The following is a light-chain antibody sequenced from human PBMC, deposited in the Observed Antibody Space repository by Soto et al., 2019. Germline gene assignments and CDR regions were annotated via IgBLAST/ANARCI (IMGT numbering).Light chain of an antibody. Sequence: DIQMTQSPSTLSASVGDRVTITCRASQTISNWLAWYQQKPGKAPKFLIYDASALESGVPSRFSGSRSGTEFTLTISSLQPDDFATYYCQQYKTYPWSFGQGTKVDIK. CDR2: DAS. V-gene: IGKV1-5*01. J-gene: IGKJ1*01. CDR1: QTISNW. CDR3: QQYKTYPWS.